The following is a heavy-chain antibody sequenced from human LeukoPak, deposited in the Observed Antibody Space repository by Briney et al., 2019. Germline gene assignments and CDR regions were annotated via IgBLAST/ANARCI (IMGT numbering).Heavy chain of an antibody. CDR1: GVSISSSSYY. D-gene: IGHD2-2*01. V-gene: IGHV4-39*01. Sequence: SETLSLTCTVSGVSISSSSYYWGWIRQPPGKGLEWIGSIYYSGSTYYNPSLKSRVTISVDTSKNQFSLKLSSVTAADTAVYYCASGGYCSSTSCSYFDYWGQGTLVTVSS. CDR2: IYYSGST. CDR3: ASGGYCSSTSCSYFDY. J-gene: IGHJ4*02.